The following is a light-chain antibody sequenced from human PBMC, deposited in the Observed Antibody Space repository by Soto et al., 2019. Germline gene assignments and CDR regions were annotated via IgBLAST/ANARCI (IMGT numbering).Light chain of an antibody. V-gene: IGLV2-14*01. CDR2: EVS. J-gene: IGLJ2*01. Sequence: QSALTQPASVSGSPGQSITISCTGTSSDVGGYSYVSWYQQHPGKTPELMIYEVSNRPSGVSHRFSGSKSGNTASLTISRLQTADEADYYCSSFSSITREVFGGGTKLTVL. CDR3: SSFSSITREV. CDR1: SSDVGGYSY.